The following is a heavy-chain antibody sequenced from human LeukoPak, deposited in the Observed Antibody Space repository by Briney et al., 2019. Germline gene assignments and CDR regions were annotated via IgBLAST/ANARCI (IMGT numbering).Heavy chain of an antibody. CDR3: AKMVDIVAAGWFDP. Sequence: SQTLSLTCTVSGVSISSGGYYWSWIRQPPGKGLEWIGYIYYSGSTNYNPSLKSRVTISVDTSKNQFSLKLSSVTAADTAVYYCAKMVDIVAAGWFDPWGQGTLVTVSS. CDR2: IYYSGST. J-gene: IGHJ5*02. CDR1: GVSISSGGYY. V-gene: IGHV4-61*08. D-gene: IGHD5-12*01.